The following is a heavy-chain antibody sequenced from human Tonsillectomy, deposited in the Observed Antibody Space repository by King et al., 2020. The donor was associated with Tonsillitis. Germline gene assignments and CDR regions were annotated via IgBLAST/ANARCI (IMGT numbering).Heavy chain of an antibody. Sequence: VQLVESGGGVVQPGRSLRLSCAASGFTFSSYGMHWVRQAPGKGLEWVAVISYDGSNKYYADDVKGRFTISRDNSKNTLYLQMNSLRAEDTAVYYCAKDRRLQLWSTAPYYFDYWGQGTLVTVSS. CDR3: AKDRRLQLWSTAPYYFDY. CDR2: ISYDGSNK. V-gene: IGHV3-30*18. CDR1: GFTFSSYG. J-gene: IGHJ4*02. D-gene: IGHD5-18*01.